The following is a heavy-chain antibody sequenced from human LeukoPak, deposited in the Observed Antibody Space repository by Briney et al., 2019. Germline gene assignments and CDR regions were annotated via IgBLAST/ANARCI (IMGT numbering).Heavy chain of an antibody. CDR3: AREYSSSSSYFDY. CDR1: GFTFSSYG. Sequence: GGSLRLSCAASGFTFSSYGMHWVRQAPGKGLEWVAVIWYDGSNKYYADSVKGRFTISRDNSKNTLYLQMNSLRAEDTAVYYCAREYSSSSSYFDYWGQGTLVTVSP. V-gene: IGHV3-33*01. D-gene: IGHD6-6*01. CDR2: IWYDGSNK. J-gene: IGHJ4*02.